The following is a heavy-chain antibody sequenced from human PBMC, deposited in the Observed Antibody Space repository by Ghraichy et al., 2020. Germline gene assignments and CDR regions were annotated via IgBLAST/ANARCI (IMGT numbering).Heavy chain of an antibody. Sequence: GSLRLSCSASGFTISTYGMHWVRPPPGKGLEYVAGITSNGRSSKYADSVKGRFTIARDNSKNALYLQMSSLRAEDTAVYYCVKDLGELLSLYFDYWGPGNLVTVSS. J-gene: IGHJ4*02. D-gene: IGHD3-16*01. V-gene: IGHV3-64D*06. CDR1: GFTISTYG. CDR3: VKDLGELLSLYFDY. CDR2: ITSNGRSS.